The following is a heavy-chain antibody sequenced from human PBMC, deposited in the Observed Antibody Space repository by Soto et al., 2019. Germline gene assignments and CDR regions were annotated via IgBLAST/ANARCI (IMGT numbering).Heavy chain of an antibody. CDR2: IYYSGSS. D-gene: IGHD1-26*01. CDR3: ARTKVGANILDS. J-gene: IGHJ4*02. V-gene: IGHV4-59*01. Sequence: SETLSLTCTVSGGSISSNYWSWIRQPPGKGLEWIGYIYYSGSSNYNPSLKSRVTMSVDTSKNRFSLKLSSVAAADTAVYYCARTKVGANILDSWGQGTLVT. CDR1: GGSISSNY.